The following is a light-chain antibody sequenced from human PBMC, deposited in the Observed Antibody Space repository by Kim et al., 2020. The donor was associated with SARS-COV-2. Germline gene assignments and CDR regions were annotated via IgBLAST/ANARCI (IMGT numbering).Light chain of an antibody. CDR2: GAS. CDR3: KQYNLYPLT. V-gene: IGKV1-5*01. CDR1: QTITRW. Sequence: DIQMTQSPSTLSASVGDRVTITCRASQTITRWLAWYRQKLGKAPELLIYGASTLQSGVPSRFSGSGSGTEFTLTINGLQPDDFATYYCKQYNLYPLTFGGGTKVDIK. J-gene: IGKJ4*01.